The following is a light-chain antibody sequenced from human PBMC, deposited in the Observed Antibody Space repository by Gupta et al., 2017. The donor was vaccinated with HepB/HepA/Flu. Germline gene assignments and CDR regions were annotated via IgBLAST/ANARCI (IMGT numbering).Light chain of an antibody. CDR3: QQRSAWPLT. Sequence: EIVFTPSPTTLCLSPGERATLSCRASQSISRLLAWYQQKPGQAPRLLISDASSRAAGIPARFSGSGSGTDFTLTISSLEPEDFAVYYCQQRSAWPLTFGGGTKVEIK. J-gene: IGKJ4*01. V-gene: IGKV3-11*01. CDR2: DAS. CDR1: QSISRL.